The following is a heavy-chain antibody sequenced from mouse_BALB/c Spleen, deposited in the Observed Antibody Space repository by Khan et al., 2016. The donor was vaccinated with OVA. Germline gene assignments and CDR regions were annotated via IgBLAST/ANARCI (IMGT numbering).Heavy chain of an antibody. CDR3: TRRKGDVAWFAY. D-gene: IGHD3-3*01. Sequence: EVQLQQSGTVLARPGASVKMSCKASGYTFTSYWMHWVKQRPGQGLEWIGAIYPGNSDTNYNEKFKGKAKLTAVTSTSTAYMELSSLTNEDSAVYYVTRRKGDVAWFAYWGQGTLVTVSA. V-gene: IGHV1-5*01. J-gene: IGHJ3*01. CDR1: GYTFTSYW. CDR2: IYPGNSDT.